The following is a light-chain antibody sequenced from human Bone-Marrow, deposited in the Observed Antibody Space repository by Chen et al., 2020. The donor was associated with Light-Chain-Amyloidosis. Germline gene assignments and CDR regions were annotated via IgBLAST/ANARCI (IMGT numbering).Light chain of an antibody. CDR1: QSLLDSDDGNTY. CDR2: TVS. CDR3: MQGIEFPHT. J-gene: IGKJ2*01. Sequence: DIVMTQTPLSLPVTPGEPASISCRSSQSLLDSDDGNTYLDWYLQKPGQSPQLLIYTVSYRASGVAERFSGSGSETDFKRQISRVEAEDVGVYFCMQGIEFPHTFGQGTKLESK. V-gene: IGKV2-40*01.